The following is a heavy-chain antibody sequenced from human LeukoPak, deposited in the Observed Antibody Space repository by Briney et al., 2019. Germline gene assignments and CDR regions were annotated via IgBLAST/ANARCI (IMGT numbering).Heavy chain of an antibody. CDR1: GYTFSSYG. CDR2: INPSSGGT. D-gene: IGHD3-10*01. Sequence: SVKVSCKASGYTFSSYGISWVRQAPGQGLEWMGIINPSSGGTSYAQKFQGRVTMTRDTSTRTVYMDLSSLRSEDTAVYYCARSDDSHGSDYWGQGTLVTVSS. V-gene: IGHV1-46*01. J-gene: IGHJ4*02. CDR3: ARSDDSHGSDY.